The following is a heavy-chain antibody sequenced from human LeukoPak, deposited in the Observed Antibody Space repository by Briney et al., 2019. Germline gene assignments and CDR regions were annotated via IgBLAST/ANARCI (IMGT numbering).Heavy chain of an antibody. CDR3: AKATDSSGYSPFDY. CDR2: ISWNSGSI. Sequence: GGSLRLSCAASGFTFDDYAMHWVRQAPGKGLEWVSGISWNSGSIGYADSVKGRFTISRDDAKNSLYLQMNSLRAEDTALYYCAKATDSSGYSPFDYWGQGTLVTVSS. J-gene: IGHJ4*02. D-gene: IGHD3-22*01. CDR1: GFTFDDYA. V-gene: IGHV3-9*01.